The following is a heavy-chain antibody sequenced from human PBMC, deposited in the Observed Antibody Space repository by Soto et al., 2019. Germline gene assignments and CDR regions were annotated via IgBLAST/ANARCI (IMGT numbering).Heavy chain of an antibody. CDR2: IDYTGNT. CDR3: ARINKGYGTDS. J-gene: IGHJ4*02. V-gene: IGHV4-39*01. Sequence: QLQLQESGPGVVKPSETLSLTCTVSGGSISSSSYYWGCIRQPPGKGLEWIASIDYTGNTFYNPSLTSRVTISVDTSKNQFSLKVTSVTAADTAVYYCARINKGYGTDSWGQGTLVTVSS. CDR1: GGSISSSSYY. D-gene: IGHD5-18*01.